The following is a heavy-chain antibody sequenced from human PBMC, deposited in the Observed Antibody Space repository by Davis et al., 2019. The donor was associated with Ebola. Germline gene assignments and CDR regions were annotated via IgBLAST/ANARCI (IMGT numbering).Heavy chain of an antibody. CDR2: IYYSGST. V-gene: IGHV4-31*11. J-gene: IGHJ6*02. CDR3: ARDYYYYGMDV. Sequence: LRLSCAVYGGSFSGYYWSWIRQHPGKGLEWIGYIYYSGSTYYNPSLKSRVTISVDTSKNQFSLKLSSVTAADTAVYYCARDYYYYGMDVWGQGTTVTVSS. CDR1: GGSFSGYY.